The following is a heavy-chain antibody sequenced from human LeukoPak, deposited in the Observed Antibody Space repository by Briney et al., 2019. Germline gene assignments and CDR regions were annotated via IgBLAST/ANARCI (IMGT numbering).Heavy chain of an antibody. D-gene: IGHD6-19*01. J-gene: IGHJ5*02. CDR3: ARGFIAVAGTALNWFDP. Sequence: PSETLSLTCAPSGGSSNFDFWTWARQFPGKGLEWIGEIDQSGNNNYNPSLKSRVTMSFDMSNNQFSLKLKSVNAADTAVYFCARGFIAVAGTALNWFDPWGPGTQVTVSS. CDR2: IDQSGNN. CDR1: GGSSNFDF. V-gene: IGHV4-34*01.